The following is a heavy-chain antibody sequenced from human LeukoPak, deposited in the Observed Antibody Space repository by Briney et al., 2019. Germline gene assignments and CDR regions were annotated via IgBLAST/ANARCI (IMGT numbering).Heavy chain of an antibody. V-gene: IGHV3-33*06. CDR1: GFTFSSYG. D-gene: IGHD6-13*01. CDR3: AKDSSSSWYESTWFDP. Sequence: GRSLRLSCAASGFTFSSYGMHWVRQAPGKGLEWVAVIWYDGSNKYYADSVKGRFTISRDNSKNTLYLQMNSLRAEDTAVYYCAKDSSSSWYESTWFDPWGQGTLVTVSP. CDR2: IWYDGSNK. J-gene: IGHJ5*02.